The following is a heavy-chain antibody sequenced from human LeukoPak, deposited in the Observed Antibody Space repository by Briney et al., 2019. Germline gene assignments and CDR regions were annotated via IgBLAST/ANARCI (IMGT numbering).Heavy chain of an antibody. V-gene: IGHV3-33*08. Sequence: SGGSLRLSCAASGFTFSSYWMSWVRQAPGKGLEWVAVIWSDATNRFYADSVKGRFTISRDNSQNTVFLQMNSLRVKDTAIYYCARDAQRGFDYSNSLKNWGHGTLVTVSS. D-gene: IGHD4-11*01. CDR1: GFTFSSYW. CDR2: IWSDATNR. CDR3: ARDAQRGFDYSNSLKN. J-gene: IGHJ4*01.